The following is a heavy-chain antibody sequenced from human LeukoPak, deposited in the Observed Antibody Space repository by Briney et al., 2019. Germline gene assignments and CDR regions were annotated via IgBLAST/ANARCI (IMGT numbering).Heavy chain of an antibody. J-gene: IGHJ4*02. V-gene: IGHV3-48*01. CDR2: ITNSGNSK. CDR1: EFTFSSYS. D-gene: IGHD3-22*01. Sequence: QTGGSLRLSCAASEFTFSSYSMNWVRQAPGKGLEWVSYITNSGNSKSYADSVKGRFTISRDNTKNSLYLQMNGLRAEDTAVYYCAKDDGYDSSGYYEEPLGYWGQGTLVTVSS. CDR3: AKDDGYDSSGYYEEPLGY.